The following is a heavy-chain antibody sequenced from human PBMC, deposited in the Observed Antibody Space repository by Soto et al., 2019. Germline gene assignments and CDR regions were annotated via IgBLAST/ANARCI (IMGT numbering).Heavy chain of an antibody. CDR2: ISSSSSYI. V-gene: IGHV3-21*01. Sequence: GGSLRLSCAASGLTFSSYSMNWVRQAPGKGLEWVSSISSSSSYIYYADSVKGRFTISRDNAKNSPYLQMNSLRAEDTAVYYCARDYGYGDYLNHYYGMDVWGQGTTVTVSS. J-gene: IGHJ6*02. D-gene: IGHD4-17*01. CDR3: ARDYGYGDYLNHYYGMDV. CDR1: GLTFSSYS.